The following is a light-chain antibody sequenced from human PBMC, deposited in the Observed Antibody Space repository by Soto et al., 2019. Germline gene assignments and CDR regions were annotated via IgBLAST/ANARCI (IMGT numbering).Light chain of an antibody. CDR2: GAS. V-gene: IGKV3-15*01. J-gene: IGKJ1*01. Sequence: VMTQSPATPSVSPGERATLSCWASETVATNLAWYQQKPGQAPRLLISGASTRAGGISDRFRGSGSGTEFTLTISSLRSEDSSIYYCQQYFEWPPMTFGQGTKVDIK. CDR3: QQYFEWPPMT. CDR1: ETVATN.